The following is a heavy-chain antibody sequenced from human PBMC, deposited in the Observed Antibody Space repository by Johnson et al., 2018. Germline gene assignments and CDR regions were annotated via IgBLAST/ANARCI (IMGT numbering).Heavy chain of an antibody. D-gene: IGHD5-24*01. CDR2: IRSKAYGGTT. Sequence: VQLVESGGGLVKPGRSLRLSCTASGFTFGDYAMSWFRQAPGKGLEWVGFIRSKAYGGTTDYAAPVKGRFTISRDDSKNTLYLQMNSLKTDDTAVYYCTTDHTWLPGVCAFDSWGQGTMVTVSS. J-gene: IGHJ3*02. CDR3: TTDHTWLPGVCAFDS. V-gene: IGHV3-49*05. CDR1: GFTFGDYA.